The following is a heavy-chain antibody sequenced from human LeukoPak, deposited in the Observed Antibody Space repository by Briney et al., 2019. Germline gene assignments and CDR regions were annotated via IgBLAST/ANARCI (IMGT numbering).Heavy chain of an antibody. V-gene: IGHV1-46*01. D-gene: IGHD3-9*01. Sequence: ASVKVSCKASGYTFTSYYMHWVRQAPGQGLEWMGIINPSGGSTSYAQKFQGRVTMTRDTSTSTVYMELSSLRSEDTAVYYCARAHPVRYLDWFTPLDVWGKGTTVTVSS. CDR2: INPSGGST. J-gene: IGHJ6*04. CDR3: ARAHPVRYLDWFTPLDV. CDR1: GYTFTSYY.